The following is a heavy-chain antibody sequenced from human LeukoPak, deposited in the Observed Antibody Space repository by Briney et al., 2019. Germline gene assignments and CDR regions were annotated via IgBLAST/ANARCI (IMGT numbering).Heavy chain of an antibody. J-gene: IGHJ5*02. CDR2: IIPIFGTA. CDR3: ARGRPTTSIAAAGVNWFDP. V-gene: IGHV1-69*06. Sequence: GASVKVSCKTSGYTFTTYAISWVRQAPGQGLEWMGGIIPIFGTANYAQKFQGRVTTTADKFTSTAYMELSSLRSEDTAVYYCARGRPTTSIAAAGVNWFDPWGQGTLVTVSS. D-gene: IGHD6-13*01. CDR1: GYTFTTYA.